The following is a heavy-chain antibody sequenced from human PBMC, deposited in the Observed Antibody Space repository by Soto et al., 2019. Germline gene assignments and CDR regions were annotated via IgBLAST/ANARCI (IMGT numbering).Heavy chain of an antibody. V-gene: IGHV3-7*01. CDR2: IKQDGSEK. CDR3: ARDAVRFLEGFPSAHFDY. CDR1: GFTFSSYW. J-gene: IGHJ4*02. D-gene: IGHD3-3*01. Sequence: GGSLRLSCAASGFTFSSYWMSWVRQAPGKGLEWVANIKQDGSEKYYVDSVKGRFTISRDNAKNSLYLQMNSLRAEDTAVYYCARDAVRFLEGFPSAHFDYWGQGALVTVSS.